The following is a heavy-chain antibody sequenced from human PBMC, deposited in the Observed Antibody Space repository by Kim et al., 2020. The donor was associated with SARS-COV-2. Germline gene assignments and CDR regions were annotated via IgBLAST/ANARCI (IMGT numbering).Heavy chain of an antibody. CDR3: ANLWSGYGLDV. V-gene: IGHV3-23*03. J-gene: IGHJ6*02. Sequence: YAYSVKGRFTISRENSKNLMYLQMNSLSVEDTALYFCANLWSGYGLDVWGQGTTVSVSS. D-gene: IGHD3-3*01.